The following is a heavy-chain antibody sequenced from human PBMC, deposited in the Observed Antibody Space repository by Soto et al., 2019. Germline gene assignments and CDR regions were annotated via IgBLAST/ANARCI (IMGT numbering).Heavy chain of an antibody. V-gene: IGHV4-59*08. D-gene: IGHD3-3*01. Sequence: SETLSLTCTVSGGSISSYYWSWIRQPPGKGLEWIGYIYYSGSTNYNPSLKSQVTISVDTSNNQFSLKPRSVTAADTAVYYAAMSRYYYDFWSGSAYWGQGTLVTVSS. CDR2: IYYSGST. CDR3: AMSRYYYDFWSGSAY. J-gene: IGHJ4*02. CDR1: GGSISSYY.